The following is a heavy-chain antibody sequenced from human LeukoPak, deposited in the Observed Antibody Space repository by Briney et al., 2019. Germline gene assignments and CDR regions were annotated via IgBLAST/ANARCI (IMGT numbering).Heavy chain of an antibody. Sequence: QPGGSLRLSCAASGFTFSSYWMSWVRQAPGKGLEWVANINQDGSEKYYVDSVKGRFTISRDNAKNSLYLQMNSLRAEDTAVYYCARDSAPWVVVGYYFDYWGQGTLVTVSS. D-gene: IGHD3-22*01. CDR3: ARDSAPWVVVGYYFDY. J-gene: IGHJ4*02. CDR2: INQDGSEK. CDR1: GFTFSSYW. V-gene: IGHV3-7*01.